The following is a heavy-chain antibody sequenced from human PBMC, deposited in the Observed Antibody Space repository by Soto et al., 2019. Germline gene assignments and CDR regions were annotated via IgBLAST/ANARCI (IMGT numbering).Heavy chain of an antibody. V-gene: IGHV1-24*01. D-gene: IGHD3-22*01. CDR1: GYTLTELS. CDR3: ATGEGIFDSSVYHFDY. J-gene: IGHJ4*02. Sequence: GASVKVSCKVSGYTLTELSMHWVRQAPGKGLEWMGGFDPEDGETIYAQKFQGRVTMTEDTSTDTAYMELSSLRSEDTAVYYCATGEGIFDSSVYHFDYWGQGTLVTVSS. CDR2: FDPEDGET.